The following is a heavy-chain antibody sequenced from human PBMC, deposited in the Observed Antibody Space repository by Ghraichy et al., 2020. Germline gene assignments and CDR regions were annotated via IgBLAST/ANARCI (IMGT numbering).Heavy chain of an antibody. Sequence: GGSLRLSCEGSGFSFSDYSMIWVRLTPRKALEWVSYITGISITIFYTDSVKGRFTISRDNAKNSLYLQMNSLRAEDTAVYYCARLPLPRRAAVGDWYFDRWGRGTIVTVSS. D-gene: IGHD6-13*01. CDR1: GFSFSDYS. CDR2: ITGISITI. CDR3: ARLPLPRRAAVGDWYFDR. J-gene: IGHJ2*01. V-gene: IGHV3-48*01.